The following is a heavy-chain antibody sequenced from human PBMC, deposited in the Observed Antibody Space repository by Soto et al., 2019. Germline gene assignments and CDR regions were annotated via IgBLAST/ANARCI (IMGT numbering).Heavy chain of an antibody. Sequence: TLSPTCPFSGGPLSSYYLSLIPQPPGEGLGGIGYIYYSGSTNYNPSLKSRVTISVDTSKNQFSLKLSSVTAADTAVYYCARVSGWGSGWYGYYYYYGMDAWGQGTTVTVSS. J-gene: IGHJ6*02. CDR1: GGPLSSYY. D-gene: IGHD6-19*01. CDR2: IYYSGST. V-gene: IGHV4-59*01. CDR3: ARVSGWGSGWYGYYYYYGMDA.